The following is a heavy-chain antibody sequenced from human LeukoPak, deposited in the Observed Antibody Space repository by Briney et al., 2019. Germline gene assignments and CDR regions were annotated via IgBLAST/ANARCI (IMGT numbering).Heavy chain of an antibody. CDR1: GFSFSNYG. D-gene: IGHD3-10*01. CDR3: AKVSVLLWFGELVPSYFDY. CDR2: ISGSGGST. Sequence: PGGSLRLSCAASGFSFSNYGMTWVRQAPGKGLEWVSAISGSGGSTYYADSVKGRFTISRDNSKNTLYLQMNSLRAEDTAVYYCAKVSVLLWFGELVPSYFDYWGQGTLVTVSS. J-gene: IGHJ4*02. V-gene: IGHV3-23*01.